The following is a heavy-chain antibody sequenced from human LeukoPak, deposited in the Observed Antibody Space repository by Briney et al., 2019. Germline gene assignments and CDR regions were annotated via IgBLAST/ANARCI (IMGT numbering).Heavy chain of an antibody. V-gene: IGHV4-38-2*02. Sequence: SETLSLTCTVSGYSISNGYYWGWIRQPPGKGLEWIGSTYHSGNTYYNPSLKSRVTVSVDTSKNQFSLKVNSVTAADTAVYYCARVDPPSQYDFWSGYFRAQGAFDIWGQGTMVTVSS. CDR3: ARVDPPSQYDFWSGYFRAQGAFDI. CDR1: GYSISNGYY. CDR2: TYHSGNT. J-gene: IGHJ3*02. D-gene: IGHD3-3*01.